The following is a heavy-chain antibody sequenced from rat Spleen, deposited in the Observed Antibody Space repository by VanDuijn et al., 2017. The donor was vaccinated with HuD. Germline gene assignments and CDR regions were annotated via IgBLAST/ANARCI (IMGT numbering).Heavy chain of an antibody. J-gene: IGHJ2*01. V-gene: IGHV5-31*01. CDR2: ISYADSTT. Sequence: EVQLVESGGGLVQPGKSLKISCVASGFTFNKYWMTWIRQAPGKGLVWVASISYADSTTYYRDSVKGRFTISRDNAKSTLYLQMDRLRSEDTATYYCATGIAAIDYWGQGVMVTVSS. D-gene: IGHD1-2*01. CDR1: GFTFNKYW. CDR3: ATGIAAIDY.